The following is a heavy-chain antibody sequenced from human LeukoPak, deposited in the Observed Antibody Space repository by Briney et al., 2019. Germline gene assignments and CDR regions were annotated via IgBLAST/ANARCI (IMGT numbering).Heavy chain of an antibody. D-gene: IGHD1-26*01. CDR3: ARDQAPIVEARGGYFDY. J-gene: IGHJ4*02. CDR1: GYTFTSNY. V-gene: IGHV1-46*01. Sequence: GASVKVSCKASGYTFTSNYIHWVRQAPGQGLEWMGMIYPRDGSTSYAQKFQGRVTITADESTSTAYMELSSLRSEDTAVYYCARDQAPIVEARGGYFDYWGQGTLVTVSS. CDR2: IYPRDGST.